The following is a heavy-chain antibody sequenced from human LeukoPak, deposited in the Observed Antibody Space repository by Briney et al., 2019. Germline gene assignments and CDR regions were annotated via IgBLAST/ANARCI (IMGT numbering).Heavy chain of an antibody. V-gene: IGHV4-39*07. CDR1: GGSISSSSYY. D-gene: IGHD3-22*01. CDR3: ARQAAAYCDSSGYYKKFPSNFDY. J-gene: IGHJ4*02. CDR2: IYYSGST. Sequence: SETLSLTCTVSGGSISSSSYYWGWIRQPPGKGLEWIGSIYYSGSTYYNPSLKSRVTISVDTSKNQFSLKLSSVTAADTAVYYCARQAAAYCDSSGYYKKFPSNFDYWGQGTLVTVSS.